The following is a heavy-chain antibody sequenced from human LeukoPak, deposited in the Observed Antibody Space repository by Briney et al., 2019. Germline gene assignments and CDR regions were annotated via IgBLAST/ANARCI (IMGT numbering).Heavy chain of an antibody. Sequence: ASVKVSCKASGYTFTSYGISWVRQAPGQGLEWMGWISAYNGNTNYAQKLQGRVTMTTDTSTSTAYMELRSLRSDDTAAYYCARGHTYYYDSSGYYYIDYWGQGTLVTVSS. D-gene: IGHD3-22*01. V-gene: IGHV1-18*01. CDR2: ISAYNGNT. J-gene: IGHJ4*02. CDR1: GYTFTSYG. CDR3: ARGHTYYYDSSGYYYIDY.